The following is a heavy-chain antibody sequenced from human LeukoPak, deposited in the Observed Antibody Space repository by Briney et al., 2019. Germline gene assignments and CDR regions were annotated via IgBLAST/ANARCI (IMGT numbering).Heavy chain of an antibody. CDR3: ARAGIYYYDSSGYYYV. J-gene: IGHJ4*02. V-gene: IGHV3-66*01. Sequence: GGSLRLSCAASGFTVSSNYMSWVRQAPGKGLEWVSVIYSGGSTYYADSVKGRFTISRDNSKNTLYLQMNSLGAEDTAVYYCARAGIYYYDSSGYYYVWGQGTLVTVSS. D-gene: IGHD3-22*01. CDR1: GFTVSSNY. CDR2: IYSGGST.